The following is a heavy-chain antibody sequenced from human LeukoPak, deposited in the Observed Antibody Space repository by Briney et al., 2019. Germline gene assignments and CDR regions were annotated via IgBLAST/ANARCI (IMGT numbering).Heavy chain of an antibody. J-gene: IGHJ4*02. Sequence: PGGSLRLSCAASGFTFSTYGIHWVRQAPGKGLEWVAVISYDGSNKYYADSVKGRFTISRDNTKNSLYLQMNSLRAEDTAIYYCARDRGSGPCDYWGQGTLVTVSS. D-gene: IGHD6-19*01. CDR2: ISYDGSNK. CDR3: ARDRGSGPCDY. CDR1: GFTFSTYG. V-gene: IGHV3-30*03.